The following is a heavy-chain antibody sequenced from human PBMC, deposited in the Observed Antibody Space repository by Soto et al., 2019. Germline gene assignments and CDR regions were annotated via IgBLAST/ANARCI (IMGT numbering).Heavy chain of an antibody. J-gene: IGHJ4*02. V-gene: IGHV4-59*01. D-gene: IGHD1-26*01. CDR1: GGSISSYY. CDR3: ARALPRWELPEYFDD. CDR2: IYYSGST. Sequence: ASETLSLTCTVSGGSISSYYWSWIRQPPGKGLEWIGYIYYSGSTNYNPSLKSRVTISVDTSKNQFSLKLSSVTAADTAVYYCARALPRWELPEYFDDWGQGTLVTVSS.